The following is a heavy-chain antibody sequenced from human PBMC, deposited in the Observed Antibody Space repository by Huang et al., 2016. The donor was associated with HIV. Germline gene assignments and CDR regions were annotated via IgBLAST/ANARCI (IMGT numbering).Heavy chain of an antibody. V-gene: IGHV1-18*04. CDR3: ARANDYGDYVGYFDY. Sequence: QVQLVQSGAEVKKPGASVKVSCKASGYTFTTYGISWVRQAPGQGLEWMGGLSRYNGNTKNAPKLQGRVTMTTDTSTSTAYMELRSLRSDDTAVYYCARANDYGDYVGYFDYWGQGTLVTVSS. CDR2: LSRYNGNT. D-gene: IGHD4-17*01. CDR1: GYTFTTYG. J-gene: IGHJ4*02.